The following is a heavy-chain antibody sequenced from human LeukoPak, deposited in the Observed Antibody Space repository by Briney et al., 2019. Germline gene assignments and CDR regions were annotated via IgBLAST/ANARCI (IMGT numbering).Heavy chain of an antibody. J-gene: IGHJ4*02. CDR3: ARGDGYNLRAFDY. V-gene: IGHV4-31*03. CDR2: TYYSGST. CDR1: GGSISSGGYY. D-gene: IGHD5-24*01. Sequence: SQTLSLTCTVSGGSISSGGYYWSWIRQHPGKGLEWIGYTYYSGSTYYNPSLKSRVTISVDTSKNQFSLKLSSVTAADTAVYYCARGDGYNLRAFDYWGQGTLVTVSS.